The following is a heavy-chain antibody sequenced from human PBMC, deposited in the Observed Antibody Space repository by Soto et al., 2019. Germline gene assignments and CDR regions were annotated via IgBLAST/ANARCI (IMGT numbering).Heavy chain of an antibody. Sequence: PGGSLRLSCAASGFTFSSYAMSWVRQAPGKGQEWVSAISGSGGSTYYADSVKGRFTISRDNSKNTLYLQMNSLRAEDTAVYYCAKSADPYYHYYGMDVWGQGTTVTVSS. D-gene: IGHD2-2*01. CDR3: AKSADPYYHYYGMDV. V-gene: IGHV3-23*01. J-gene: IGHJ6*02. CDR1: GFTFSSYA. CDR2: ISGSGGST.